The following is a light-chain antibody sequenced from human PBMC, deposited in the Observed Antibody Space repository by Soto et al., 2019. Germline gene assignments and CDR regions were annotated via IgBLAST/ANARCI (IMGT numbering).Light chain of an antibody. V-gene: IGKV1-39*01. J-gene: IGKJ2*02. CDR3: QQSYSSPRT. Sequence: DIEMTQSPSSLSASVGDRVTLTCRASQGISTYLNWYQHKPGKAPKLLIYAASLLHSGVPSRFSGSGSGTDFTLIISSLQPDDFAVYYCQQSYSSPRTFGQGTKLEI. CDR2: AAS. CDR1: QGISTY.